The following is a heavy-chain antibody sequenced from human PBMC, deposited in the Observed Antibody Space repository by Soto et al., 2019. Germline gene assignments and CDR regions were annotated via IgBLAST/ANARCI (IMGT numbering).Heavy chain of an antibody. J-gene: IGHJ4*02. CDR2: FDPEDGET. CDR3: ARDQGAVGL. D-gene: IGHD6-19*01. V-gene: IGHV1-24*01. Sequence: ALVKVSCKVSGYTLTELSMHWVRQAPGKGLEWMGGFDPEDGETIYAQKFQGRVTMTKDTSTGTAYMELRSLRSDDTAVYYCARDQGAVGLWGQGTLVTVSS. CDR1: GYTLTELS.